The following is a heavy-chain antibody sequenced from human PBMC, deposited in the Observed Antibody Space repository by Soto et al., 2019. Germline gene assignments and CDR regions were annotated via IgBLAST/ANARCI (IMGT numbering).Heavy chain of an antibody. Sequence: QLQLHESGPGQVRPSETLSLTCIVSGVSVRSYTWSWVRQPANKGLEWIGRVFSSVSATYNPSLKSRVTITMDTPENRISLKLDSVTAADAGVYYCARDGMTTGDTWGPGTAVTVSS. CDR2: VFSSVSA. J-gene: IGHJ4*02. V-gene: IGHV4-4*07. D-gene: IGHD2-21*02. CDR3: ARDGMTTGDT. CDR1: GVSVRSYT.